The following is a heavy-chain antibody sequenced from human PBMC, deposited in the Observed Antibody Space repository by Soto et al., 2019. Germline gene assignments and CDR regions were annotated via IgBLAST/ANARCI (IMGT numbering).Heavy chain of an antibody. CDR1: GFTFSDYY. Sequence: QVQLVESGGGLVQPGGSLRLSCAASGFTFSDYYMSWIRQAPGKGLEWVAYISSSSSYTNYADSVKGRFTISRDNAKNSLYLQMNSLRAEDTAVYYCARGIAAADAFDIWGQGTLVTVSS. J-gene: IGHJ3*02. CDR2: ISSSSSYT. D-gene: IGHD6-13*01. V-gene: IGHV3-11*05. CDR3: ARGIAAADAFDI.